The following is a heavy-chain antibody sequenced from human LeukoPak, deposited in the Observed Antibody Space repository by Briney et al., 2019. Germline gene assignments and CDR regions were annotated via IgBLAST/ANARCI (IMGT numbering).Heavy chain of an antibody. CDR1: GGTFANYA. J-gene: IGHJ4*02. V-gene: IGHV1-69*13. CDR2: IIPIFGTG. Sequence: SVKVSCTASGGTFANYAISWVRKAPGQGLEWMGGIIPIFGTGDSAQKFQGRLTITADESTRTTYMELSSLRSEDTAVYYCAKGHDDFRQFDYWGQGTLITVSS. D-gene: IGHD3-3*01. CDR3: AKGHDDFRQFDY.